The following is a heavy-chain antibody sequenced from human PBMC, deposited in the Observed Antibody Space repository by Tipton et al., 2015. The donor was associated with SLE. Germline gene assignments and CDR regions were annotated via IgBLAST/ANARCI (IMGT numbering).Heavy chain of an antibody. CDR2: IYYSGST. J-gene: IGHJ3*02. CDR1: GGSINNSYYY. Sequence: TLSLTCTVSGGSINNSYYYWAWIRQPPGKGLEWIGSIYYSGSTNYNPSLKSRVTISVDTSKNQFSLKLTSVTAADTAVYYCARRMVQGGDALDIWGLGTLVTVSS. V-gene: IGHV4-39*07. D-gene: IGHD3-10*01. CDR3: ARRMVQGGDALDI.